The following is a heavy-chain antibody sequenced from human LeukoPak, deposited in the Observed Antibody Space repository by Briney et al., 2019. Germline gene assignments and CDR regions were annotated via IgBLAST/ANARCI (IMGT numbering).Heavy chain of an antibody. CDR3: ARDLYDSSGYYSHYFDY. Sequence: GGSLRLSCAASGFTFSSYGMHWVRQAPGKGLEWVAVIWYDGSNKYYADSVKGRFTISRDNSKNTLYLQMNSLRAEDTAVYYCARDLYDSSGYYSHYFDYWGQGTLVTVSS. CDR2: IWYDGSNK. CDR1: GFTFSSYG. V-gene: IGHV3-33*01. J-gene: IGHJ4*02. D-gene: IGHD3-22*01.